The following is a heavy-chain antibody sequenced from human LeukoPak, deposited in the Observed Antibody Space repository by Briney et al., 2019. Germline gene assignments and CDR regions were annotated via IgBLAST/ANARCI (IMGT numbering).Heavy chain of an antibody. D-gene: IGHD6-6*01. CDR2: ITSTSTYI. J-gene: IGHJ6*02. CDR1: GFTLSDHY. Sequence: GGSLRLSCAASGFTLSDHYMDWVRQAPGKGLEWVSTITSTSTYIAYADSVKGRFTISRDNADNSLYLQMNSLRDDDTAVYYCAKERPHGMDVWGQGTSATVSS. V-gene: IGHV3-69-1*01. CDR3: AKERPHGMDV.